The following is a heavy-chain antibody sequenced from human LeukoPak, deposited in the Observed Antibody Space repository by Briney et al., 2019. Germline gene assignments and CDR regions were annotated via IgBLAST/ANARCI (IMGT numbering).Heavy chain of an antibody. CDR2: IIPIFGTA. CDR3: ARFEGPIAAAGTGDYYYGMDV. D-gene: IGHD6-13*01. Sequence: AASVKVSCKASGGTFSSYAISWVRQAPGQGLEWMGGIIPIFGTANYAQKFQGRVTITADESTSTAYMELSSLGSEDTAVYYCARFEGPIAAAGTGDYYYGMDVWGQGTAVTVPS. J-gene: IGHJ6*02. CDR1: GGTFSSYA. V-gene: IGHV1-69*13.